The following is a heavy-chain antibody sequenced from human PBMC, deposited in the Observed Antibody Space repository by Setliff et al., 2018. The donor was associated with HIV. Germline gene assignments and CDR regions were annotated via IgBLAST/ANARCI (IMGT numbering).Heavy chain of an antibody. CDR2: LYYSGSI. V-gene: IGHV4-61*08. CDR3: ARGLRTSLVFFDS. CDR1: AASVGTGAYY. D-gene: IGHD2-8*01. J-gene: IGHJ4*02. Sequence: KASETLSLTCNVSAASVGTGAYYWSWIRQSPGKGLEWLGYLYYSGSIDYNPSLKTRVSISIDMSKNQFSLKMSSVTAADTAVYFCARGLRTSLVFFDSWGQGILVTVS.